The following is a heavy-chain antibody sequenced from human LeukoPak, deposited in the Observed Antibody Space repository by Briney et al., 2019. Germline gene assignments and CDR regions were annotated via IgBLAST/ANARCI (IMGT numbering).Heavy chain of an antibody. D-gene: IGHD2-15*01. J-gene: IGHJ4*02. Sequence: EGSLRLSCEAAGFTFGSYAMSWVRQTPGKGLEWVSTISGSGNNTYYADSVKGRFTISRDSSKNTMYLQMNSLRAEDTAVYYCAKVPASRWFFDYWGQGTLVTVSS. CDR3: AKVPASRWFFDY. CDR1: GFTFGSYA. V-gene: IGHV3-23*01. CDR2: ISGSGNNT.